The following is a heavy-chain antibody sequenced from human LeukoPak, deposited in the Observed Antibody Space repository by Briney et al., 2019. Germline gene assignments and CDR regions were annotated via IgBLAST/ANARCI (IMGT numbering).Heavy chain of an antibody. D-gene: IGHD3-22*01. CDR2: INPNSGGT. CDR1: GYTFTGYY. V-gene: IGHV1-2*02. CDR3: AASINYYDSSGYSDY. J-gene: IGHJ4*02. Sequence: ASVKVSCKASGYTFTGYYMHWVRQAPGQGLEWMGWINPNSGGTNYAQKFQGRVTITRDMSTSTAYMELSSLRSEDTAVYYCAASINYYDSSGYSDYWGQGTLVTVSS.